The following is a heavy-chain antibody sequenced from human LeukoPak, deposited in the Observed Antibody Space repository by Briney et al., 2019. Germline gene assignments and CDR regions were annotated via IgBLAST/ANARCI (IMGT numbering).Heavy chain of an antibody. D-gene: IGHD3-22*01. CDR3: VRDRNGYYSFDY. J-gene: IGHJ4*02. Sequence: SGGSLRLSCAASGFTFSSYSMNWVRQAPGKGLEWVSYISSRGDTIYYADSVRGRFIISRDNAERSLYLQMNGLRAEDTAVYYCVRDRNGYYSFDYWGQGTLVTVSS. CDR1: GFTFSSYS. V-gene: IGHV3-48*04. CDR2: ISSRGDTI.